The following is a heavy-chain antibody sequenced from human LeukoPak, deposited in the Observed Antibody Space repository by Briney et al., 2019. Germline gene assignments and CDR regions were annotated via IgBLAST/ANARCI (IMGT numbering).Heavy chain of an antibody. CDR1: GYTFTEHF. D-gene: IGHD1-7*01. V-gene: IGHV1-2*02. CDR3: ARDLRPANL. Sequence: GASVKVSCKASGYTFTEHFIHWVRQPPGQGLQYMGWIHPASANTVYAQMFHGRVTLTRDTPATTTYMELSGLRSDDTAVYYCARDLRPANLWGQGTLVTVSS. J-gene: IGHJ4*02. CDR2: IHPASANT.